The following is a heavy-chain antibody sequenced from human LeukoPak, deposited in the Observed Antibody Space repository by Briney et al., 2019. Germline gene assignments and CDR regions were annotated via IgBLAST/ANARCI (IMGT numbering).Heavy chain of an antibody. CDR2: INWNGGST. D-gene: IGHD2-15*01. J-gene: IGHJ6*02. CDR1: GFTFDDYG. Sequence: GGSLRLSCAASGFTFDDYGMSWVRQAPGKGLEWVSGINWNGGSTGYADSVKGRFTISRDNAKNSLYLQMNSLRAEDTALYHCARDGEGYCSGGSCCNPYAMDVWGQGTTVTVSS. CDR3: ARDGEGYCSGGSCCNPYAMDV. V-gene: IGHV3-20*01.